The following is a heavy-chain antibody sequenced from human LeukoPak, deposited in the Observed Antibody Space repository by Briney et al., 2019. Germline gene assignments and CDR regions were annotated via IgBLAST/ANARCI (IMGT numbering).Heavy chain of an antibody. CDR1: GFTFGNYL. CDR3: YGESYLFDY. J-gene: IGHJ4*02. V-gene: IGHV3-7*01. Sequence: GGSLRLSCAASGFTFGNYLMNWVRQAPGKGLEWVANIKQDGSEKYYVDSVKGRFTISRDNAKNSLYLQMNSLRTEDTAVYYCYGESYLFDYWGQGTLVTVSS. D-gene: IGHD3-10*01. CDR2: IKQDGSEK.